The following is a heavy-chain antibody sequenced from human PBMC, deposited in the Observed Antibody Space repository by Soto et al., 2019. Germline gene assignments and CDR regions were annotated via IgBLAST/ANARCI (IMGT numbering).Heavy chain of an antibody. V-gene: IGHV4-59*11. Sequence: SETPAPTCTVSCSSIHYHYHGLIPPPPGKGLEWIGYIHHNGSTNYNPSLKSRVTISLDTSKNQFSLKLTSVTAADTAVYYCATWDPTRGVRLVYWGQGTLVNVSS. D-gene: IGHD3-9*01. CDR1: CSSIHYHY. J-gene: IGHJ4*02. CDR3: ATWDPTRGVRLVY. CDR2: IHHNGST.